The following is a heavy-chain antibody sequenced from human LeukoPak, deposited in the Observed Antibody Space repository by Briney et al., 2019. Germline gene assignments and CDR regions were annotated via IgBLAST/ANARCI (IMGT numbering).Heavy chain of an antibody. Sequence: ASVKVSCKASGYTFTSYGISWVRQAPGQGLEWMGWISAYNGNTNYAQKLQGRVTMTTDTSTSTAYMELRSLRSDDTAVYYCASPRGFYYYGSGTRFTEGAFDIWGQGTMVTVSS. CDR3: ASPRGFYYYGSGTRFTEGAFDI. CDR2: ISAYNGNT. V-gene: IGHV1-18*01. D-gene: IGHD3-10*01. CDR1: GYTFTSYG. J-gene: IGHJ3*02.